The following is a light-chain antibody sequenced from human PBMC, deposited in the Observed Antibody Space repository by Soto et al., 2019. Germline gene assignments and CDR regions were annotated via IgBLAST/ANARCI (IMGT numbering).Light chain of an antibody. J-gene: IGKJ2*01. CDR1: QSVGSY. Sequence: EIVLTQSPATLSLSPGERATLSCRASQSVGSYLAWYQQKPGQAPRLLIYGTSNRATGIPGRFSGSGSETDFTLTNSSLEPEDCGVYYCQHRGKWPRTFGQGTKLEIK. V-gene: IGKV3-11*01. CDR2: GTS. CDR3: QHRGKWPRT.